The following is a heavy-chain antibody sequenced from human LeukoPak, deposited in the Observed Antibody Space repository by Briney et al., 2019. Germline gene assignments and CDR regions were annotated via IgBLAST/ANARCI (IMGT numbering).Heavy chain of an antibody. J-gene: IGHJ3*02. CDR1: GYSISSGYY. CDR2: IYHSGST. V-gene: IGHV4-38-2*02. CDR3: ARDISGSHPHGTFDI. Sequence: SETLSLTCTVSGYSISSGYYWGWIRQPPGKGLEWIGSIYHSGSTYYNPSLKSRVTISVDTSKNQFSLKLSSVTAADTAVYYCARDISGSHPHGTFDIWGQGTMVTVSS. D-gene: IGHD1-26*01.